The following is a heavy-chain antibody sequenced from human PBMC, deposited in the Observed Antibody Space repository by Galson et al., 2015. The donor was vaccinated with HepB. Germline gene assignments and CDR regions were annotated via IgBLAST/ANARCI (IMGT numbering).Heavy chain of an antibody. CDR3: AKVFRFGEYNFDY. D-gene: IGHD3-10*01. CDR2: ISGSAGST. V-gene: IGHV3-23*01. J-gene: IGHJ4*02. CDR1: GFTFNSYA. Sequence: SLRLSCAAPGFTFNSYAMNWVRQAPGKGLEWVSTISGSAGSTFYADSVKGRFTISRDNSKNTLYLQMNSLRAEDTAVYYCAKVFRFGEYNFDYWGQGTLVTVSS.